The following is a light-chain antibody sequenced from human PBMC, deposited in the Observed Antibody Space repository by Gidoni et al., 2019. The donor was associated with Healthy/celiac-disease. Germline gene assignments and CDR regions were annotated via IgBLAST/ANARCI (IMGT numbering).Light chain of an antibody. CDR2: GAS. V-gene: IGKV3-20*01. J-gene: IGKJ1*01. CDR3: QQYGSSPGT. Sequence: EIVLTQSPATVSLAPGERATFSCRASQSVSSSYLDWYQQKPGQAPRLLIYGASSRATGIPDRFSGSGSGTDFTLTISRLEPEDFAVYYCQQYGSSPGTFGQGTQVEIK. CDR1: QSVSSSY.